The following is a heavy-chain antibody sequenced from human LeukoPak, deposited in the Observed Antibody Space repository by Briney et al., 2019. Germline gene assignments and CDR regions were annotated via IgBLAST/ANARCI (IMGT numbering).Heavy chain of an antibody. D-gene: IGHD4-17*01. CDR3: AREYSDGFDY. CDR1: GFTFSSYA. CDR2: ISYDGSNK. J-gene: IGHJ4*02. V-gene: IGHV3-30*04. Sequence: GGSLRLSCGASGFTFSSYAMHWVRQAPGKGLEWVAVISYDGSNKYYADSVKGRFTISRDNSKNTLYLQMNSLRAEDTAVYYCAREYSDGFDYWGQGTLVTVSS.